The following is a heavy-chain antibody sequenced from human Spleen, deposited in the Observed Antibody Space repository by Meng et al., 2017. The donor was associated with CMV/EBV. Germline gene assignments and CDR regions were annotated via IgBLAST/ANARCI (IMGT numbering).Heavy chain of an antibody. Sequence: CAVSGGSISSSNWWSWVRQPPGKGLEWIGEIYHSGSTNYNPSLKSRVTISVDKSKNQFSLKLSPVTAADTAVYYCARRGEYSNGLDYWGQGTLVTVSS. CDR2: IYHSGST. V-gene: IGHV4-4*02. CDR3: ARRGEYSNGLDY. D-gene: IGHD4-11*01. CDR1: GGSISSSNW. J-gene: IGHJ4*02.